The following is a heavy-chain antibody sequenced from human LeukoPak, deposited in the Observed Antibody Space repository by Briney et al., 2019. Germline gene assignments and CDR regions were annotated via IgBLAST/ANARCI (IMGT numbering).Heavy chain of an antibody. CDR3: TVEGLPIFGVALYYFDY. D-gene: IGHD3-3*02. CDR2: IKSKTDGGAT. Sequence: GGSLRLSCAASGFTFSSYEMNWVRQAPGKGLELVGRIKSKTDGGATDYAAPAKGRFTISRDDSKNTLYLKMNSLKTDDTAIYYCTVEGLPIFGVALYYFDYWGQGTLVTVSS. J-gene: IGHJ4*02. CDR1: GFTFSSYE. V-gene: IGHV3-15*01.